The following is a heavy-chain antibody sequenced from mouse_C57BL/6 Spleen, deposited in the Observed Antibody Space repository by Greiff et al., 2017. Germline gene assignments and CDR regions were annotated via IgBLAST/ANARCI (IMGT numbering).Heavy chain of an antibody. J-gene: IGHJ4*01. V-gene: IGHV7-3*01. D-gene: IGHD2-3*01. Sequence: EVKLVESGGGLVQPGGSLSLSCAASGFTFTDYYMSWVRQPPGKALEWLGFIRNKANGYTTEYSSTVKGRFTISRDNSQSILYLQMNALRAEDGATYYCARCRDDGYYEAMDYWGQGTSVTVSS. CDR2: IRNKANGYTT. CDR1: GFTFTDYY. CDR3: ARCRDDGYYEAMDY.